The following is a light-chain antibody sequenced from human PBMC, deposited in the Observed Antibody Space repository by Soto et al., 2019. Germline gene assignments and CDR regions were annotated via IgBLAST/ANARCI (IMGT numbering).Light chain of an antibody. CDR1: QSVSSN. V-gene: IGKV3-15*01. CDR3: QQYNNWPIT. J-gene: IGKJ5*01. CDR2: GAS. Sequence: ETVMTQSPATLSVSPGERATLSCRASQSVSSNLAWYQQKPGQAPRLLIYGASTRATGIPARFSGSGSGTEFTLTISSLQSEDFAVYYCQQYNNWPITFGHGTRLEIK.